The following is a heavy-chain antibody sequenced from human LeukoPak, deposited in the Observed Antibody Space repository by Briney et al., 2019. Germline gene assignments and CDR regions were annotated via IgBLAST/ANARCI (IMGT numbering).Heavy chain of an antibody. V-gene: IGHV4-4*07. CDR3: ARDLGSAYGVPRWFDP. J-gene: IGHJ5*02. Sequence: SETLSLTCTVSGGSITSYYWSWLRPPAEKGLEWIGRIYSSGSTNYNPSLQSRVTMSVDTSKNQFSLKLSSVTAADTAVYYCARDLGSAYGVPRWFDPWGQGTLVTVFS. CDR2: IYSSGST. CDR1: GGSITSYY. D-gene: IGHD4-17*01.